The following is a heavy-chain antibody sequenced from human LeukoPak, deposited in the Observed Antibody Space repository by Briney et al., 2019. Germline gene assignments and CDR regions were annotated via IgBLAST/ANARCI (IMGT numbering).Heavy chain of an antibody. J-gene: IGHJ6*03. CDR3: ARTTTVRGTYYMDV. Sequence: PSETLSLTCTVSGGSISSYYWSWIRQPPGKGLEWIGYIYYSGSTNYNPSLKSRVTISVDTSKNQFSLKLSSVTAADTAVYYCARTTTVRGTYYMDVWGKGTTVTISS. CDR1: GGSISSYY. D-gene: IGHD3-10*01. V-gene: IGHV4-59*01. CDR2: IYYSGST.